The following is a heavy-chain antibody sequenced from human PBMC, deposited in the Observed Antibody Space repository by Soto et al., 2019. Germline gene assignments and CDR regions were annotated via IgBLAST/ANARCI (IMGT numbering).Heavy chain of an antibody. CDR3: ASDPRGAAACTRGTFCY. D-gene: IGHD6-25*01. CDR2: IYYSGTT. J-gene: IGHJ4*02. V-gene: IGHV4-31*03. CDR1: GGSISSGGYY. Sequence: QVQLQESGPGLVTPSQTLSLTCTVSGGSISSGGYYWSWIRLHPGKGLEWIGSIYYSGTTYCNPSLKGRVTIPVDTSTNQFSLNLSSVTAADTAVYYCASDPRGAAACTRGTFCYWGQGTLVTVSS.